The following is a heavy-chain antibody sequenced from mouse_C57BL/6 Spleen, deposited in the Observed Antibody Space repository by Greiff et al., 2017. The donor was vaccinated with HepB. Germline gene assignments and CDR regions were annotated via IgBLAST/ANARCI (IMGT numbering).Heavy chain of an antibody. J-gene: IGHJ1*03. Sequence: EVMLVESGGGLVKPGGSLKLSCAASGFTFSDYGMHWVRQAPEKGLEWVAYISSGSSTIYYADTVKGRFTISRDNAKNTLFLQMTSLRSEDTAMYYCAREDYYGSSYEYFDVWGTGTTVTVSS. CDR1: GFTFSDYG. D-gene: IGHD1-1*01. V-gene: IGHV5-17*01. CDR2: ISSGSSTI. CDR3: AREDYYGSSYEYFDV.